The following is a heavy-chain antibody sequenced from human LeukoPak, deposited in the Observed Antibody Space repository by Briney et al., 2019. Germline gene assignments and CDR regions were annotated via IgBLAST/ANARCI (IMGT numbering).Heavy chain of an antibody. J-gene: IGHJ4*02. Sequence: LGASLRDSCAASGFTFSSYAMSWVRQAPGKGLEWVSAISGSGDRTYYADSVRGRFTISRDNSKNTLYLQMNSLRAEDTGVYYCAKDFGDYVFGYWGQGTLVTVSS. CDR1: GFTFSSYA. CDR2: ISGSGDRT. CDR3: AKDFGDYVFGY. V-gene: IGHV3-23*01. D-gene: IGHD4-17*01.